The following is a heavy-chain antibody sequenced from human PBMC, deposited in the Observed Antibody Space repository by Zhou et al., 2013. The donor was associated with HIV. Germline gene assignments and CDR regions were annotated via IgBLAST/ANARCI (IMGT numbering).Heavy chain of an antibody. V-gene: IGHV1-18*01. CDR3: ARGGSGYGY. CDR2: ISGDTLNT. J-gene: IGHJ4*02. Sequence: QVQLTQSGSELREPGASVNLSCKASGYTFSSYGISWVRQAPGQGLEWMAWISGDTLNTNFTRKLEGRLSLTADTATNTAYMELRGLTSDDTAIYYCARGGSGYGYWGQGNPARRLL. D-gene: IGHD3-22*01. CDR1: GYTFSSYG.